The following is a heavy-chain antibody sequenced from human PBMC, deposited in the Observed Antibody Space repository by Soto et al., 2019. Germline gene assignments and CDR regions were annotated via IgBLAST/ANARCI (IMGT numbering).Heavy chain of an antibody. J-gene: IGHJ4*02. CDR3: AKQESDWNDHFDY. Sequence: GGSLRLSCAGSGFTFNDAWMNWVRQGPGKGLEWVGRIKSESDGGTTGYAAPVKGRFTISRDDSKSTVYLQMNSLRAEDTAVFYCAKQESDWNDHFDYWGQGT. D-gene: IGHD1-1*01. CDR1: GFTFNDAW. CDR2: IKSESDGGTT. V-gene: IGHV3-15*07.